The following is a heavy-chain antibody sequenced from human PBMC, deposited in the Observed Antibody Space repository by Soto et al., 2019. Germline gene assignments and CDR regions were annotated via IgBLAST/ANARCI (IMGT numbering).Heavy chain of an antibody. Sequence: GSLRLSCAASGFTFSSYWMSWVRQAPGKGLEWVANIKQDGSEKYYVDSVKGRFTISRDNAKNSLYLQMNSLRAEDTAVYYCARHKDYYDSSGYLIDPWGQGTLVTSPQ. D-gene: IGHD3-22*01. V-gene: IGHV3-7*01. CDR2: IKQDGSEK. CDR3: ARHKDYYDSSGYLIDP. J-gene: IGHJ5*02. CDR1: GFTFSSYW.